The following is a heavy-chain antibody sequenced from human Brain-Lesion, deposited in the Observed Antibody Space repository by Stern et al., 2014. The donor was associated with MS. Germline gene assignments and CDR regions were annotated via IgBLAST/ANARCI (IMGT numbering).Heavy chain of an antibody. D-gene: IGHD1-26*01. J-gene: IGHJ4*02. V-gene: IGHV1-24*01. Sequence: VQLEESGAEVKKPGASVKVSCKVSGYTLTELSMHWVRQAPRKGLEWMGGSDPEDGETIYAQKFQGRVTMTEDTSTDTAYMELSSLRSEDTAVYYCATLSPGAGGNYYRHFDYWGQGTLVTVSS. CDR1: GYTLTELS. CDR2: SDPEDGET. CDR3: ATLSPGAGGNYYRHFDY.